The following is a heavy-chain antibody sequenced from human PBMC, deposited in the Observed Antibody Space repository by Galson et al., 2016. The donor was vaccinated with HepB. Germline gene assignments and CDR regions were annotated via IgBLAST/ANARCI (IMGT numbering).Heavy chain of an antibody. V-gene: IGHV4-39*01. CDR3: ARRADFWSAHSDY. CDR2: VYYTGST. D-gene: IGHD3-3*01. J-gene: IGHJ4*02. CDR1: GDSLTSSSYS. Sequence: ETLSLTCTVSGDSLTSSSYSWGWIRQPPGKTLERIGNVYYTGSTSYNPSLKSRVTMSVDTSKNQFSLNLSSVTAADTATYFCARRADFWSAHSDYWGQGTLVTVSS.